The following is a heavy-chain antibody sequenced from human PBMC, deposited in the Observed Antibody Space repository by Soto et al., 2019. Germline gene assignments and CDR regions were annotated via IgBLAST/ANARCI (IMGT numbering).Heavy chain of an antibody. CDR1: GFAFNTYW. CDR3: VRDRNWQLDDC. V-gene: IGHV3-74*01. CDR2: INGDGSST. D-gene: IGHD1-1*01. J-gene: IGHJ4*02. Sequence: GGSLRLSCAASGFAFNTYWMHWVRQAPGKGLVWVSRINGDGSSTNYADSVKGRFTISRDNAKDTLYLQMNSLRGEDTAVYYCVRDRNWQLDDCWGQGTLVTVSS.